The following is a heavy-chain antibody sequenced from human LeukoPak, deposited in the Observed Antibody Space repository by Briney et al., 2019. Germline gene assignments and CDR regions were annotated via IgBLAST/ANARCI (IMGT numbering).Heavy chain of an antibody. CDR2: INHSGST. CDR3: ARGRIMITFGGVIADLYYFDY. Sequence: SETLSLNCAVYGGSFSGYYWSWIRQPPGKGLEWIGEINHSGSTNYNPSLKSRVTISVDTSKNQFSLKLSSVTAADTAVYYCARGRIMITFGGVIADLYYFDYWGQGTLVTVSS. J-gene: IGHJ4*02. D-gene: IGHD3-16*02. CDR1: GGSFSGYY. V-gene: IGHV4-34*01.